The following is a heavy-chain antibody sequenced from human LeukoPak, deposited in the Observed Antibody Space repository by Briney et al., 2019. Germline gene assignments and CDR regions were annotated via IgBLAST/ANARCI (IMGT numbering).Heavy chain of an antibody. CDR1: GGTFSSYA. V-gene: IGHV1-69*05. CDR2: IIPIFGTA. D-gene: IGHD3-22*01. J-gene: IGHJ4*02. Sequence: GASVKVSCKASGGTFSSYAISWVRQAPGQGLEWMGRIIPIFGTANYAQKFQGRVTITTDESTSTAYMELSSLRSEDTAVYYCARRNYYDSSGYLNWGQGTLVTVSS. CDR3: ARRNYYDSSGYLN.